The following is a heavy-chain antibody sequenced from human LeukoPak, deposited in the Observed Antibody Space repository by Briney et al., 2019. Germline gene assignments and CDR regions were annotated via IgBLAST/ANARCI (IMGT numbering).Heavy chain of an antibody. V-gene: IGHV4-39*01. CDR3: ARVRTGNDAFDI. CDR2: VYYSGSS. J-gene: IGHJ3*02. CDR1: GGSISSSTSY. D-gene: IGHD1-1*01. Sequence: SETLSLTCAVSGGSISSSTSYWSWIPQPPGKGLEWIASVYYSGSSYYYPSLKTRITIYVDTSKNEFSVKLSSVPAADTAVYSCARVRTGNDAFDIWGQGTMVTVSS.